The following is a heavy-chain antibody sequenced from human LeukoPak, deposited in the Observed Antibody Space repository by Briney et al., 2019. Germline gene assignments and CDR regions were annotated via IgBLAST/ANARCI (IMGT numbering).Heavy chain of an antibody. Sequence: NPGGSLRLSCAASGFTFSDYYMNWVRQAPGKGLEWVSSISSSSSYIYYADSVKGRFTISRDNAKNSLYLQMNSLRAEDTAVYYCARDAGYCSGGSCLTFDYWGQGTLVTVSS. CDR1: GFTFSDYY. CDR2: ISSSSSYI. CDR3: ARDAGYCSGGSCLTFDY. V-gene: IGHV3-21*01. D-gene: IGHD2-15*01. J-gene: IGHJ4*02.